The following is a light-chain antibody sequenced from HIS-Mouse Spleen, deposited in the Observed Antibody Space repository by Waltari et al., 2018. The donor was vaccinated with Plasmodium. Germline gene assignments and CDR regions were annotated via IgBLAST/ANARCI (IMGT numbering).Light chain of an antibody. V-gene: IGLV3-10*01. CDR1: ALPKKY. CDR3: YSTDSSGNHRV. Sequence: SYELTQPPSVSVSPGQTARITCSGDALPKKYAYWYQQKSGQAPVLVIYADSKRASGIPGECSGSSSGTMATVTISGAQVEDEADYYCYSTDSSGNHRVFGGGTRLTVL. CDR2: ADS. J-gene: IGLJ3*02.